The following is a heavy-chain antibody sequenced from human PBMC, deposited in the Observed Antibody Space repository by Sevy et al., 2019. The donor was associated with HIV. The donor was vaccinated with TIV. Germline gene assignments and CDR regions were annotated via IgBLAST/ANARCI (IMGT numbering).Heavy chain of an antibody. CDR3: ARDNPRGYSFGSFDH. D-gene: IGHD5-18*01. CDR1: GGSISSYY. V-gene: IGHV4-59*01. J-gene: IGHJ4*02. Sequence: SETLSLTCTVSGGSISSYYWSWIRQPPGKRLEWIGYVFYIGSTNYNPSLKSRVTISVDTSKNQFSLKLSSVTAADTAVYYCARDNPRGYSFGSFDHWSQGTLVTVSS. CDR2: VFYIGST.